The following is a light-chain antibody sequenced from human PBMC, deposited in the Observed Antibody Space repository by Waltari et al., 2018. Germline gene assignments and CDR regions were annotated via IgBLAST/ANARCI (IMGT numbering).Light chain of an antibody. Sequence: EIVFTHSPATLSLSPGERATLSCRDSQSVSSSYLAWYQQKPGQAPRLLIYGASSRATGISDRFSGSGSGTDFNLTISRLEPEDFAVYYCQQYGSSPMTFGQGTKVEIK. CDR2: GAS. V-gene: IGKV3-20*01. CDR3: QQYGSSPMT. J-gene: IGKJ1*01. CDR1: QSVSSSY.